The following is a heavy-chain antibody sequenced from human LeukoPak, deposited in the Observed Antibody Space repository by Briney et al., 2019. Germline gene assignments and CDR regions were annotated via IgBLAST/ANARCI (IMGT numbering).Heavy chain of an antibody. CDR2: INHSGST. V-gene: IGHV4-34*01. CDR3: ARGDSSGYYYDAFDI. CDR1: GGSFSGYY. J-gene: IGHJ3*02. Sequence: PSETLSLTCAVYGGSFSGYYWSWIRQPPGKGLEWIGEINHSGSTNYNTSLKSRVTISVDTSENQFSLKLSSVTAADTAVYYCARGDSSGYYYDAFDIWGQGTMVTVSS. D-gene: IGHD3-22*01.